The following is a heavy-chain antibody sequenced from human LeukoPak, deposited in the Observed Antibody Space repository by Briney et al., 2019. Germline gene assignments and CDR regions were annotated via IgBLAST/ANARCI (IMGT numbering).Heavy chain of an antibody. CDR3: ARGAGKRLWFGELWRRKRVSYYFDY. J-gene: IGHJ4*02. CDR1: GYTFTSYD. V-gene: IGHV1-8*03. Sequence: GASVKVSCKASGYTFTSYDINWVRQATGQGLEWMGWMNPNSGNTGYAQKFQGRATITRNTSISTAYMELSSLRSEDKAVYYCARGAGKRLWFGELWRRKRVSYYFDYWGQGTLVTVSS. CDR2: MNPNSGNT. D-gene: IGHD3-10*01.